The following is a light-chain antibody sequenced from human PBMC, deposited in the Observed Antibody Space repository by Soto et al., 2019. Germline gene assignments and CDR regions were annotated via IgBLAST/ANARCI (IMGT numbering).Light chain of an antibody. CDR1: SSNIGAGYD. V-gene: IGLV1-40*01. CDR2: GNS. Sequence: QSVLTQPPSVSGAPGQRVTISCTGSSSNIGAGYDVHWYQQLPGTAPKHLIYGNSNRPSGVPDRFSGSKSGTSASLAITGLQAEDEADYYCQSYDSSLSGSVVGGGTKVTVL. CDR3: QSYDSSLSGSV. J-gene: IGLJ2*01.